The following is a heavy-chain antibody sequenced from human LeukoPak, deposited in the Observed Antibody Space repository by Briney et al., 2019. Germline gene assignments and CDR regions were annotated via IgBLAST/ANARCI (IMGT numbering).Heavy chain of an antibody. Sequence: GESLKISCKGSGYSFPNYWIGWVRQMPGKGLEWMGIIYPGDSDTRYSPSFQGQVTISADKSISTAYLQWSSLKASDTAMYYCARQYSGYDYYFDYWGQGTLVTVSS. D-gene: IGHD5-12*01. V-gene: IGHV5-51*01. J-gene: IGHJ4*02. CDR3: ARQYSGYDYYFDY. CDR2: IYPGDSDT. CDR1: GYSFPNYW.